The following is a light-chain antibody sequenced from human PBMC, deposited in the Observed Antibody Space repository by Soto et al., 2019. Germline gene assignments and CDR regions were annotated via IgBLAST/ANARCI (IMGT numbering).Light chain of an antibody. CDR2: DAS. J-gene: IGKJ1*01. Sequence: DIQMTQSPATLSASVGDRVTITCRASQSVCRWLAWYQQKLGTAPKLLIFDASRLDSGVPSRFSGSASGSEFTLTISILEPEDFAVYYCQQRSNWPRTFGQGTKVEIK. V-gene: IGKV1-5*01. CDR1: QSVCRW. CDR3: QQRSNWPRT.